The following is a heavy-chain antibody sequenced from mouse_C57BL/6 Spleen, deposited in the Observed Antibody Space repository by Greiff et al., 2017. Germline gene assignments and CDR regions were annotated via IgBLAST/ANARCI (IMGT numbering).Heavy chain of an antibody. V-gene: IGHV5-17*03. J-gene: IGHJ2*01. CDR2: ISSGSSNT. Sequence: DVQLVESGGGLVKPGGSLKLSCAASGFTFSDYGMHWVRQAPEKGLEWVAYISSGSSNTYYADNVKGRFTISRDNAKNTLYLQMSSLTSEDTAMYYCARTPLDGNHYYFDYWGKGTTLSVST. D-gene: IGHD2-1*01. CDR1: GFTFSDYG. CDR3: ARTPLDGNHYYFDY.